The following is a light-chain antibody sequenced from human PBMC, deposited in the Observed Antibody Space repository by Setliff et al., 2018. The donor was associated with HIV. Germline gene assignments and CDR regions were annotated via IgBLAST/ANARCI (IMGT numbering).Light chain of an antibody. V-gene: IGLV2-23*02. Sequence: LTQPASVSGSPGQSITISCTGTSSDVGNYKLVSWYQQHPGKAPKLMVYEVTKRPSGISNRFSGSKSGNTASLTISGLQAEDEADYYCCSYAGSRTFYVFGTGTKVTV. CDR1: SSDVGNYKL. CDR2: EVT. CDR3: CSYAGSRTFYV. J-gene: IGLJ1*01.